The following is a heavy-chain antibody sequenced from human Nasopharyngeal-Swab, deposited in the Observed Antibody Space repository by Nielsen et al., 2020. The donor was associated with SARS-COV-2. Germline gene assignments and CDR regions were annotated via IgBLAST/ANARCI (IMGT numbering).Heavy chain of an antibody. CDR3: ARALWGSYYYGMDV. CDR2: VWFDGSNE. D-gene: IGHD7-27*01. CDR1: GFTFRKYA. J-gene: IGHJ6*02. V-gene: IGHV3-30*02. Sequence: GESLKISCAASGFTFRKYAMQWVRQAPGKGLEWVATVWFDGSNEYYADSVKGRFTISRDNSKNTVYLQMNSLRAEDTAVYYCARALWGSYYYGMDVWGQGTTVTVSS.